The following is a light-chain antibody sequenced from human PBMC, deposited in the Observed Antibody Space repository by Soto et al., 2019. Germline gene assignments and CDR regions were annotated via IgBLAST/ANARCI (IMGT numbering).Light chain of an antibody. CDR1: QGVGGW. J-gene: IGKJ5*01. CDR3: QQYDNSPIT. CDR2: ATS. Sequence: MQMTQSRSSVSSSWGDRVTMTCRASQGVGGWLAWYQQKPGKVPKLLIYATSSLQSGVPSRFSGSGSGTDFTLTISRLEPEDFAVYYCQQYDNSPITFGQGTRLEIK. V-gene: IGKV1-12*01.